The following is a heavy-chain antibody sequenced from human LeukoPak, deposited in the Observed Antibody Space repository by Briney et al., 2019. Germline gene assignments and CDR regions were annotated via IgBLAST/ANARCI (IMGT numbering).Heavy chain of an antibody. CDR1: GYTFTSYA. J-gene: IGHJ4*02. Sequence: ASVKVSCKASGYTFTSYAMHWVRQAPGQRLEWMGWINTGNGNTKFSQKFQGRVIITRDTSASTAYMELSSLRSEDTAVYYCAKYSSSWHFDYWGQGTLVTVSS. CDR3: AKYSSSWHFDY. V-gene: IGHV1-3*04. D-gene: IGHD6-13*01. CDR2: INTGNGNT.